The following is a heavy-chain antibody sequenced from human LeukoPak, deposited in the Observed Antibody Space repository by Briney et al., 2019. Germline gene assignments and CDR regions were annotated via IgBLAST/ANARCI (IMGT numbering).Heavy chain of an antibody. D-gene: IGHD6-13*01. J-gene: IGHJ4*02. CDR3: ARCAGLAEAGTCDY. CDR1: GGSISSYF. Sequence: SEPLFLSCAASGGSISSYFWSWIRQPPGKGLEWFGFIYYSGSINYNPSLKSRVTISVDTSKNQFSLKLSSVTAADTAVYYCARCAGLAEAGTCDYWGQGTLVTVSS. CDR2: IYYSGSI. V-gene: IGHV4-59*01.